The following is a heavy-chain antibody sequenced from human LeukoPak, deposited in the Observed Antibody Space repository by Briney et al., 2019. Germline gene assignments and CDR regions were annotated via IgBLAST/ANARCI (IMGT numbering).Heavy chain of an antibody. V-gene: IGHV1-69*01. CDR2: IIPIFGTA. CDR3: AVAPGRGGGSYSGAFDI. CDR1: GGTFISYA. D-gene: IGHD1-26*01. Sequence: SVKVSCKASGGTFISYAISWVRQAPGQGLEWMGGIIPIFGTANYAQKFQGRVTITADESTSTAYMELSSLRSEDTAVYSCAVAPGRGGGSYSGAFDIWGQGTMVTVSS. J-gene: IGHJ3*02.